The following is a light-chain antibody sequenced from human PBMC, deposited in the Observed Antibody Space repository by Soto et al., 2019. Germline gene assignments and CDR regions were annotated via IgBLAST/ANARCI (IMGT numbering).Light chain of an antibody. J-gene: IGLJ2*01. CDR3: LLYYGGVRL. Sequence: QAVVTQEPSLTLSPGGTVTLTCDSSSGAVTSGHYPYWFQQKPGQAPRTLIYDTSNKHSWTPARFSGSLLGGKAALTLSGAQPEDEADYYCLLYYGGVRLFGGGTKLTVL. V-gene: IGLV7-46*01. CDR2: DTS. CDR1: SGAVTSGHY.